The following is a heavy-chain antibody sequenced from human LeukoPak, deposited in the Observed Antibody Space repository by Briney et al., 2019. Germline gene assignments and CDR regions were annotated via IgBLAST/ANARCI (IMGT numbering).Heavy chain of an antibody. CDR1: GFTFSSYA. V-gene: IGHV3-30-3*01. D-gene: IGHD6-13*01. CDR3: ARVKQQLVTEYFQH. J-gene: IGHJ1*01. CDR2: ISYDGSNK. Sequence: GRSLRLSCAASGFTFSSYAMHWVRQAPGKGLEWVAVISYDGSNKYYADSVKGRFTISRDNSKNTLYLQMNSLRAEDTAGYYCARVKQQLVTEYFQHWGQGTLVTVSS.